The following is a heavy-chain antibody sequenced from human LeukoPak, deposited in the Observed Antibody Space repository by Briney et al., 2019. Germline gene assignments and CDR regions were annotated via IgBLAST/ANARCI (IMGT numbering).Heavy chain of an antibody. D-gene: IGHD2-2*01. CDR3: AKGQTSHTRHFDH. CDR1: GFTVSSNY. Sequence: PGGSLRLSCAASGFTVSSNYMSWVRQAPGKGLEWVSVIYSGGSTYYADSVKGRFTISRDNSKNTLYLQMNSLRAEDTAVYYCAKGQTSHTRHFDHWGQGTLVTVSS. J-gene: IGHJ4*02. CDR2: IYSGGST. V-gene: IGHV3-53*05.